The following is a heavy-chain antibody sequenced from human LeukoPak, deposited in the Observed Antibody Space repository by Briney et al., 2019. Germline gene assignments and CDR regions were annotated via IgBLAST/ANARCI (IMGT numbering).Heavy chain of an antibody. CDR3: ARERCSGGSCYFDAFDI. CDR2: INPDNGVT. Sequence: ASVKVSCKASGYTFTGYYIHWVRQAPGQGLEWMGWINPDNGVTNYAQKFQGRVTMTRDTSISTAYMELSRLRSDDTAVYYCARERCSGGSCYFDAFDIWGQGTMVTVSS. V-gene: IGHV1-2*02. J-gene: IGHJ3*02. CDR1: GYTFTGYY. D-gene: IGHD2-15*01.